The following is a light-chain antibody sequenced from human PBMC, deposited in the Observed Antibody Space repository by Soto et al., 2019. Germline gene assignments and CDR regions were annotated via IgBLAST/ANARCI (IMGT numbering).Light chain of an antibody. CDR3: CSCTTRNTRQKV. CDR1: SSDVGGYNY. CDR2: DVS. Sequence: QSVLTQPASVSGSPGQSITISCTGTSSDVGGYNYVSRYQQHPGKAPKFMIYDVSNRPSGVSNRFSGSKSGNTASLTISGLQAEDEADYYCCSCTTRNTRQKVFGTGPKFTVL. V-gene: IGLV2-14*01. J-gene: IGLJ1*01.